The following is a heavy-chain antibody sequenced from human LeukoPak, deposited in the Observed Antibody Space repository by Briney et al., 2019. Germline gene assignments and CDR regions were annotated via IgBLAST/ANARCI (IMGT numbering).Heavy chain of an antibody. Sequence: GGSLRLSCAASGFTFSSYGMHWVRQAPGKGLEWVAVISYDGSNKYYADSVKGRFTISRDNSKNTLYLQMNSLRAEDTAVYYCAKQGSSGYYYYYYYYMDVWGKGTTVTVSS. CDR1: GFTFSSYG. CDR3: AKQGSSGYYYYYYYYMDV. J-gene: IGHJ6*03. D-gene: IGHD3-22*01. CDR2: ISYDGSNK. V-gene: IGHV3-30*18.